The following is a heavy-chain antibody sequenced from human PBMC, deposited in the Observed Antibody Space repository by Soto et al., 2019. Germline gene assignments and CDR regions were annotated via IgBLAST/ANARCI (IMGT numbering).Heavy chain of an antibody. J-gene: IGHJ5*02. CDR3: AHRSFIDTGWRENWFDP. CDR1: GFSLSTSGVG. Sequence: SCPTLVNPTQTLTLTCTFSGFSLSTSGVGVGWIRQPPGKALEWLALIYWNDDKRYSPSLKSRLTITKDTCKNQVVPTMTNMDPVATDKYYCAHRSFIDTGWRENWFDPCGQGTMVTVSS. V-gene: IGHV2-5*01. CDR2: IYWNDDK. D-gene: IGHD6-19*01.